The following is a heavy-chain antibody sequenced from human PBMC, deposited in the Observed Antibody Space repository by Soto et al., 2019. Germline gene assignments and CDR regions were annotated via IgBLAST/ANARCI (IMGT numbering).Heavy chain of an antibody. Sequence: ASVKVSWKASGYTFVSCGITWVRQAPEQGLEWMGCIIAYNGKTNYAQKLQGRVSMTTDTSTRTAYMELRRLRSDDTALSYCARDQRPSGLGPWRQGTLVTVSS. CDR3: ARDQRPSGLGP. CDR2: IIAYNGKT. J-gene: IGHJ5*02. CDR1: GYTFVSCG. V-gene: IGHV1-18*01.